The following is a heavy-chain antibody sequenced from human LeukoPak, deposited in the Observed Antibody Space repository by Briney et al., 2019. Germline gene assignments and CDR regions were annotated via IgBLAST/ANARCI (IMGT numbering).Heavy chain of an antibody. CDR3: VSTATFDY. J-gene: IGHJ4*02. CDR2: IKQDGSEK. D-gene: IGHD2-21*02. V-gene: IGHV3-7*01. Sequence: PGGSLRLSCAASGFTFSNSGMSWARQAPGKGLEWVANIKQDGSEKNYVDSVKGRFTISRDNGKNSLYLQMNSLRAEDTALYYCVSTATFDYWGQGALVTVPS. CDR1: GFTFSNSG.